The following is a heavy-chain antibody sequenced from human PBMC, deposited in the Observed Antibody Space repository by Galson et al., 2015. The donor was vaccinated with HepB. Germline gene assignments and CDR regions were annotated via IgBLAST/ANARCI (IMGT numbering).Heavy chain of an antibody. Sequence: SVKVSCKASAYSLTELSMHWVRQAPRRGLEWMGGFDPEHGETIYAQKLQGRVTVTEDTSTDTAYMELRSLRSDDTAVYYCARDYMVTTKNWFDPWGQGTLVTVSS. CDR1: AYSLTELS. D-gene: IGHD2-21*02. CDR2: FDPEHGET. CDR3: ARDYMVTTKNWFDP. V-gene: IGHV1-24*01. J-gene: IGHJ5*02.